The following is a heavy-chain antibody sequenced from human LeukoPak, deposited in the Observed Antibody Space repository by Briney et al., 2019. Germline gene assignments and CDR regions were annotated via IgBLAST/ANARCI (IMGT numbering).Heavy chain of an antibody. D-gene: IGHD3-3*01. CDR2: IYYSGST. CDR3: ARGANFGVGYCYYMDV. V-gene: IGHV4-59*01. Sequence: PSETLSLTCTVSGGSISSYYWSWIRQPPGKGLEWIGYIYYSGSTNYNPSLKSRVTISVDTSKNQFSLKLSSVTAADTAVYYCARGANFGVGYCYYMDVWGKGTTVTVSS. CDR1: GGSISSYY. J-gene: IGHJ6*03.